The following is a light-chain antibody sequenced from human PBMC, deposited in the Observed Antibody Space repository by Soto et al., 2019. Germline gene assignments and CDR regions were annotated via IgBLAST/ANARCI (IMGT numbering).Light chain of an antibody. CDR1: SGYSSYV. CDR3: QTWAPGIQV. Sequence: QLVLTQSPSASASPGASVKLTCTLSSGYSSYVIAWHQQQPEKGPRYLMKVNSDGSHSKGDGIPDRFSGSRSGAERYLTISSLQSEDEADYYCQTWAPGIQVFGGGTKLTVL. V-gene: IGLV4-69*01. CDR2: VNSDGSH. J-gene: IGLJ2*01.